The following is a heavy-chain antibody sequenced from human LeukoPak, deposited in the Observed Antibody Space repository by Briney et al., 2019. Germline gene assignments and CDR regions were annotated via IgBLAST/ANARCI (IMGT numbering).Heavy chain of an antibody. CDR3: ATYIVVVTAIQYYFDC. D-gene: IGHD2-21*02. J-gene: IGHJ4*02. V-gene: IGHV1-24*01. Sequence: LGASVKVSCKVSGYTLTELSMHWVRQAPGKGLEWMGGFDPEDGETIYAQKFQGRVTMTEDTSTDTAYMELSSLRSEDTAVYYCATYIVVVTAIQYYFDCWGQGTLVTVSS. CDR1: GYTLTELS. CDR2: FDPEDGET.